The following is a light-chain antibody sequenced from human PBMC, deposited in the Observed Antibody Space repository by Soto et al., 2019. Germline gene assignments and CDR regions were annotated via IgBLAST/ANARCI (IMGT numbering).Light chain of an antibody. V-gene: IGKV3-20*01. CDR3: QQYGSSPQT. CDR1: QSVSSSY. J-gene: IGKJ1*01. Sequence: EIVLTQSPGTLSLSPGERATLSCRASQSVSSSYLAWYQQKPGQAPRLLIYGASSRATGIPDRFSGSGSGTDFTLTFSSLEPEDFAVYYCQQYGSSPQTFGQGTKVDIK. CDR2: GAS.